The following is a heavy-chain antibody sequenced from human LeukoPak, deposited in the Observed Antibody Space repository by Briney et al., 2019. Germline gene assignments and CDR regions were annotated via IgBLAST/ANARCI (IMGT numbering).Heavy chain of an antibody. J-gene: IGHJ4*02. CDR3: ARADDILTGYYPIDY. CDR1: GYTFTSYG. CDR2: INPNSGGT. D-gene: IGHD3-9*01. Sequence: GASVKVSCKASGYTFTSYGINWVRQAPGQGLEWMGWINPNSGGTNYAQKFQGRVTMTRDTSISTAYMELSRLKSDDTAVYYCARADDILTGYYPIDYWGQGTLVTVSS. V-gene: IGHV1-2*02.